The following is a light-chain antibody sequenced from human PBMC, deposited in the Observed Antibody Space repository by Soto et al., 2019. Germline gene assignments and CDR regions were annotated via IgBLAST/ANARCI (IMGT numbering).Light chain of an antibody. CDR3: QQYKTYSQT. Sequence: DIQMTQSPSTLSASVGDRVTITCRASESISSWLAWYQHKPGKAPKHLIYKASSLESGVPSRFSGSGSGTESTLTISSLQPDDFATYYCQQYKTYSQTFGQGTKLEVK. V-gene: IGKV1-5*03. CDR2: KAS. J-gene: IGKJ2*01. CDR1: ESISSW.